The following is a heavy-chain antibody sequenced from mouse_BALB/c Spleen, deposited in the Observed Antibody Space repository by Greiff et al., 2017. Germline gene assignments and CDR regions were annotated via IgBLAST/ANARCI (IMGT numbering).Heavy chain of an antibody. V-gene: IGHV2-4-1*01. Sequence: VKLVESGPGLVQPSQSLSITCTVSGFSLTSYGVHWVRQSPGKGLEWLGVIWSGGSTDYNAAFIYRLSISKDNSKSQVFFKMNSLQADDTAIYYCARKRGRITTEVDYAMDYWGQGTSVTVSS. CDR1: GFSLTSYG. D-gene: IGHD1-1*01. CDR2: IWSGGST. CDR3: ARKRGRITTEVDYAMDY. J-gene: IGHJ4*01.